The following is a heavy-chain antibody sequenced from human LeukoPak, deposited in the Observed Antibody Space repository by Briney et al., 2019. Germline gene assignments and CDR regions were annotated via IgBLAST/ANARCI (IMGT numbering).Heavy chain of an antibody. V-gene: IGHV3-7*01. CDR2: IKQDGSEK. CDR3: ARLVSGTEFDY. Sequence: PGGSLRLSCAASGFTFSSYWMSWVRQAPGKGLEWVANIKQDGSEKSYVDSVKGRFTISRDNAKNSLYLQMSSLRAEDTAVYYCARLVSGTEFDYWGQGTLVTVSS. CDR1: GFTFSSYW. J-gene: IGHJ4*02. D-gene: IGHD6-19*01.